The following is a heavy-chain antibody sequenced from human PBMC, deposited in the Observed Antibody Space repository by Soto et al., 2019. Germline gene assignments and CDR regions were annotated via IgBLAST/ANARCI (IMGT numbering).Heavy chain of an antibody. CDR1: GGSISSGGYS. V-gene: IGHV4-30-2*01. CDR3: ARGGADTTHDAFDI. J-gene: IGHJ3*02. Sequence: QLQLQESGSGLVKRSQTLSLTCAVSGGSISSGGYSWSWIRQPPGKGLEWIGYIYHSGSTYYNPSLKSRVTISVDRSKNQFSLKLSSVTAADTAVYYCARGGADTTHDAFDIWGQGTMVTVSS. CDR2: IYHSGST. D-gene: IGHD1-26*01.